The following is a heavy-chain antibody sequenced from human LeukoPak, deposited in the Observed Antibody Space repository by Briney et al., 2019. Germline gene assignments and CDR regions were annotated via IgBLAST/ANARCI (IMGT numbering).Heavy chain of an antibody. CDR1: GGSISSYY. J-gene: IGHJ6*03. CDR2: IYYSGST. CDR3: ARGIYSRSGWVAPNKNYYYYMDV. V-gene: IGHV4-59*12. Sequence: PSETLSLTCTVSGGSISSYYWSWIRQPPGKGLEWIGYIYYSGSTNYNPSLKSRVTISVDTSKNQFSLKLSSVTAADTAVYYCARGIYSRSGWVAPNKNYYYYMDVWGKGTTVTVSS. D-gene: IGHD6-19*01.